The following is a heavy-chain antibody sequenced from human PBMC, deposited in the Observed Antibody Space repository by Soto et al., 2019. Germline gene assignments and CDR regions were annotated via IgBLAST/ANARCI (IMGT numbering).Heavy chain of an antibody. CDR1: GYTFTRYD. V-gene: IGHV1-8*01. CDR3: ARGGMLPYYYYGMDV. Sequence: ASVMVSCKASGYTFTRYDINWVRQATGQGLEWMGWMNPNSGNTGYAQKFQGRVTMTRNTSISTAYMELSSLRSEDTAVYYCARGGMLPYYYYGMDVWGQGTTVTVSS. J-gene: IGHJ6*02. D-gene: IGHD2-15*01. CDR2: MNPNSGNT.